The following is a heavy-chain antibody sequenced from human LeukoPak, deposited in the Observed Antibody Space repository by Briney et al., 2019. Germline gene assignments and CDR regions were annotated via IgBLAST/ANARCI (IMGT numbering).Heavy chain of an antibody. CDR3: AREQGVGARWLDYYYYYMDV. V-gene: IGHV4-61*02. Sequence: PSETLSLTCTVSGGSISSGSYYWSWIRQPAGKGLEWIGRIYTSGSTNYNPSLKSRVTISVDTSKNQFSLKLSSVTAADTAVYYCAREQGVGARWLDYYYYYMDVWGKGTTVTVSS. CDR2: IYTSGST. J-gene: IGHJ6*03. CDR1: GGSISSGSYY. D-gene: IGHD1-26*01.